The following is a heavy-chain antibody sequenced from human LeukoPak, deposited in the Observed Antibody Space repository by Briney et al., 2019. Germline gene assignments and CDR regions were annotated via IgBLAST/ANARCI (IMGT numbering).Heavy chain of an antibody. CDR1: GYTFTGYY. V-gene: IGHV1-2*02. CDR2: INPNSGGT. J-gene: IGHJ4*02. D-gene: IGHD3-3*01. Sequence: ASVKVSCKASGYTFTGYYMHWVRQAPGQGLEWMGWINPNSGGTNYAQKFQGRVTMTRDTSISTAYMELSRLRSDDTAVYYCARDSGTIFGIVRYYFDYWGQGTLVTVSS. CDR3: ARDSGTIFGIVRYYFDY.